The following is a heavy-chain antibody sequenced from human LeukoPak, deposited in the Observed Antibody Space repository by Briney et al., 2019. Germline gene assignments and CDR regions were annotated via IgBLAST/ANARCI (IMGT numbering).Heavy chain of an antibody. D-gene: IGHD3-22*01. J-gene: IGHJ4*02. CDR1: GFRFNTYW. V-gene: IGHV3-7*01. CDR2: VNQDGSEK. Sequence: GSLRLSCAASGFRFNTYWMSWVRQAPGKGLEWVANVNQDGSEKYYVDSVKGRFTISRDNAKNSFYLQMNSLRAEDTAVFYCARDDSSGKHYIDSWGQGTRVTVSS. CDR3: ARDDSSGKHYIDS.